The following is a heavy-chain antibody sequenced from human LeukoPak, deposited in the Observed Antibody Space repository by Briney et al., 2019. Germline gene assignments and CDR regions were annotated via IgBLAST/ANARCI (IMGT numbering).Heavy chain of an antibody. CDR2: ISWNSGSI. J-gene: IGHJ4*02. D-gene: IGHD4-17*01. CDR1: GFTFDDYA. V-gene: IGHV3-9*01. CDR3: AKDRYGDYLPYYFDY. Sequence: PGGSLRLSCAASGFTFDDYAMHWVRQAPGKGLEWVSGISWNSGSIGYADSVKGRFTISRDNAENSLYLQMNSLRAEDTALYYCAKDRYGDYLPYYFDYWGQGTLVTVSS.